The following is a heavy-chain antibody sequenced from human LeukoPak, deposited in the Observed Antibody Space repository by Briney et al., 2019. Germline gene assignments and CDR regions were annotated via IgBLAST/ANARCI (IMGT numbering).Heavy chain of an antibody. CDR1: GYTFTSYG. CDR3: ARDFTYDVGAGPDAFDI. CDR2: ISAYNGNT. Sequence: ASVKVSCKASGYTFTSYGISWVRQAPGQGLEWMGWISAYNGNTNYAQKLQGRVTMTRDTSISTAYMELSRLRSDDTAVYYCARDFTYDVGAGPDAFDIWGQGTMVTVSS. D-gene: IGHD1-26*01. V-gene: IGHV1-18*01. J-gene: IGHJ3*02.